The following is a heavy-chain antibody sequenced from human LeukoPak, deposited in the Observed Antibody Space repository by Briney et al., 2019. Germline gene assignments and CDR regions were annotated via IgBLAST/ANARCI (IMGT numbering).Heavy chain of an antibody. CDR3: AKDRGYYFDY. CDR2: IRFDGSNK. V-gene: IGHV3-30*02. D-gene: IGHD3-10*01. Sequence: GGSLRLSCAASGFTFSSYGMHWVRQAPGKGLEWVAFIRFDGSNKYYADSVKGRFTISRDNSKNTLYLQMNSLRAEDTAVYYCAKDRGYYFDYWGQGTLVTVSS. CDR1: GFTFSSYG. J-gene: IGHJ4*02.